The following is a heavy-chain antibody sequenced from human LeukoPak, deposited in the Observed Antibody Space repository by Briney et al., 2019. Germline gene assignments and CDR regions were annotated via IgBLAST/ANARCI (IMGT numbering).Heavy chain of an antibody. V-gene: IGHV4-39*02. J-gene: IGHJ5*02. CDR2: IYYNGNP. CDR1: GASISSSSYY. D-gene: IGHD5-12*01. CDR3: ARDLGALIDEWLRDNYWFDP. Sequence: SETLSLTCSVSGASISSSSYYWGWIRQPPGKGLEWIGSIYYNGNPYYNLSLKGRVSISLDTSKNQFSLKLTSVTAADTAVYYCARDLGALIDEWLRDNYWFDPWGQGTLVTVSS.